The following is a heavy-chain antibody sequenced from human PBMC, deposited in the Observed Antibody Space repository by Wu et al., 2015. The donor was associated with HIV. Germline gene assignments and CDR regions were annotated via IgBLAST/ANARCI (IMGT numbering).Heavy chain of an antibody. V-gene: IGHV1-46*01. D-gene: IGHD3-10*01. J-gene: IGHJ4*01. CDR1: GYTVISYY. CDR2: INPDGDKT. Sequence: QVQLVQSGAEVKKPGAPVKVSCKASGYTVISYYVYWVRQAPGQGLEWMGIINPDGDKTNFAQKFQGRIAMTRDTFTSTVYLQLSSLTSEDTAVYYCRPLSGPKVGPNTPDRGHGTLVHRLL. CDR3: RPLSGPKVGPNTPD.